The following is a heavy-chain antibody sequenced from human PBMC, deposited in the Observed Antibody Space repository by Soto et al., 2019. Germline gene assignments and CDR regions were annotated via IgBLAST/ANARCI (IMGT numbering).Heavy chain of an antibody. D-gene: IGHD2-15*01. CDR2: IYYSGST. Sequence: QVQLQEPGPGLVKPSQTLSLTCTVSGGSISSGGDYWSWIRQHPGKGLEWIGYIYYSGSTYYNPSLKSRVTLSVDTSKNHFSLKLSSVTAADTAVYYCARATPYYYYGMDVWGQGTTVTVSS. CDR1: GGSISSGGDY. V-gene: IGHV4-31*03. J-gene: IGHJ6*02. CDR3: ARATPYYYYGMDV.